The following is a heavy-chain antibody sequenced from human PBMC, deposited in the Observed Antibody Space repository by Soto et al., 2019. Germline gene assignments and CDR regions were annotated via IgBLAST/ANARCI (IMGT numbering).Heavy chain of an antibody. CDR2: ISSSGNT. D-gene: IGHD2-8*01. Sequence: PSETLSLTCTVSDGSISNFYWSWIRQPPGKRLEWIGYISSSGNTNYNPSLKSRGSISVDTSKTQFSLNLTSVTAADTAVYYGARAPMVLTRSYFDSWGQGTPVTVSS. V-gene: IGHV4-59*01. J-gene: IGHJ4*02. CDR3: ARAPMVLTRSYFDS. CDR1: DGSISNFY.